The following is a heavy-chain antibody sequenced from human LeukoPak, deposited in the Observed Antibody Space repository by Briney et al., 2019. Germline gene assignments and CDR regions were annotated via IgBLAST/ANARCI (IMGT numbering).Heavy chain of an antibody. CDR1: GFTFSNAW. CDR2: IKSKTDGGTT. V-gene: IGHV3-15*01. Sequence: PGGSLRLSCAASGFTFSNAWMSWVRQAPGKGLEWVGRIKSKTDGGTTDYAAPVKGRFTISRDDSKNTLYLQMNSLKTEDTAVYYCTAYDSGSSLDYWGQGTLVTVSS. CDR3: TAYDSGSSLDY. D-gene: IGHD3-10*01. J-gene: IGHJ4*02.